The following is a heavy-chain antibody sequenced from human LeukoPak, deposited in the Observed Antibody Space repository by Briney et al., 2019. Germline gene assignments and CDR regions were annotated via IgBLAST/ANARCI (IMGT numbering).Heavy chain of an antibody. D-gene: IGHD5-18*01. J-gene: IGHJ4*02. CDR2: ISRTGSAR. CDR1: GFTFSDYT. V-gene: IGHV3-48*01. Sequence: PGGSLRLSCAASGFTFSDYTMNWVRQAPGKGLEWVSYISRTGSARDYADSVKGRFTISRDNAKKSLSLLMNSLRAEDTAVYFCAREARGYSYGARYDIDYWGQGTLVTVSS. CDR3: AREARGYSYGARYDIDY.